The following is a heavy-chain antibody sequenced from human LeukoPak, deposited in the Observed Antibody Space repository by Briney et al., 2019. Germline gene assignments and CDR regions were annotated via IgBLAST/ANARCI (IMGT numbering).Heavy chain of an antibody. CDR1: GFTFRSFA. V-gene: IGHV3-23*01. CDR3: ARGPDCTRTSCYTLGRFDP. CDR2: ISGSGNST. J-gene: IGHJ5*02. Sequence: GGSLRLSCAASGFTFRSFAMSWVRQAPGKGLEWVSSISGSGNSTYSADSVKGRFTISRDNSKNTLYLQMNSLRVDDTAVYYCARGPDCTRTSCYTLGRFDPWGQGTLVTVSS. D-gene: IGHD2-2*02.